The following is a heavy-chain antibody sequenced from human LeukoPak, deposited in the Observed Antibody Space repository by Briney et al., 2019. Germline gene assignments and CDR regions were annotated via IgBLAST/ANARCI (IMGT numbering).Heavy chain of an antibody. V-gene: IGHV3-30-3*01. CDR3: AQDRGGEQQLVQGFAY. D-gene: IGHD6-13*01. CDR2: ISYDGSSK. Sequence: PGRSLRLSCAASGFTFSSYAMHCVRQAPGKGLEWVAVISYDGSSKYYADSVKGRFTISRDNSKNTLYLQMNSLRAEDTAVYYCAQDRGGEQQLVQGFAYWGQGTLVTVSS. CDR1: GFTFSSYA. J-gene: IGHJ4*02.